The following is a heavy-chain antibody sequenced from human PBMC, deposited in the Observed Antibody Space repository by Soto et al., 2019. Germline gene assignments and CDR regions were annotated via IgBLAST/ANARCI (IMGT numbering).Heavy chain of an antibody. CDR1: GGSISSGDYY. J-gene: IGHJ6*02. CDR2: IYYSGST. V-gene: IGHV4-30-4*01. D-gene: IGHD2-2*01. CDR3: ARNPTPRYCSSTSCYGRRYYYYYHGMDV. Sequence: SETLSLTCTVSGGSISSGDYYWSWIRQPPGKGLEWIGYIYYSGSTYYNPSLKSRVTISVDTSKNQFSLKLSSVTAADTAVYYCARNPTPRYCSSTSCYGRRYYYYYHGMDVWGQGTTVTVS.